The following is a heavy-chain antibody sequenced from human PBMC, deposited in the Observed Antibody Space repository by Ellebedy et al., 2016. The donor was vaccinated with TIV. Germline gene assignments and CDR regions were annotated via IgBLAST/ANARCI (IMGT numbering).Heavy chain of an antibody. J-gene: IGHJ2*01. V-gene: IGHV6-1*01. CDR2: TSYRFTWYT. CDR3: ARIRAGYLDV. Sequence: MPSETLSLTCAISGDSVSSITASWNWLRQSPSRGLEWLGRTSYRFTWYTDYTVFLKSRLTINPDTSKNQFSLQLNSVTPEDTAVYYCARIRAGYLDVWGRGTLVTVSS. D-gene: IGHD3-10*01. CDR1: GDSVSSITAS.